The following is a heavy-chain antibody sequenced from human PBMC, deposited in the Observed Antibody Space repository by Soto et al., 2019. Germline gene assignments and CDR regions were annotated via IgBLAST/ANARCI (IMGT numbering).Heavy chain of an antibody. D-gene: IGHD2-2*01. J-gene: IGHJ6*02. Sequence: PSDTMSLMCPLPGGSRSGYGCISIRQPAGKGLDWLGRIYPSVSTNHHPSLKRPVPLSVDTSKTQFSLKLSPVTAADTAVYYCASACSSTRCSAYPYYYGIDVWGQGPTVTVSS. V-gene: IGHV4-4*07. CDR2: IYPSVST. CDR1: GGSRSGYG. CDR3: ASACSSTRCSAYPYYYGIDV.